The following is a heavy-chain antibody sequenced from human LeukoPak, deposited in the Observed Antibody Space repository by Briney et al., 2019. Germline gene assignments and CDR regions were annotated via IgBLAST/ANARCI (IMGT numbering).Heavy chain of an antibody. CDR3: ARPQRITIFGVDSYYFDY. V-gene: IGHV3-7*01. Sequence: QPGGSLRLSCAASGFTFSSYWMSWVRQAPGKGLEWVANIKQDGSEKYYVDSVKGRFTISRDSAKNSLYLQMNSLRAEDTAVYYCARPQRITIFGVDSYYFDYWGQGTLVTVSS. D-gene: IGHD3-3*01. J-gene: IGHJ4*02. CDR2: IKQDGSEK. CDR1: GFTFSSYW.